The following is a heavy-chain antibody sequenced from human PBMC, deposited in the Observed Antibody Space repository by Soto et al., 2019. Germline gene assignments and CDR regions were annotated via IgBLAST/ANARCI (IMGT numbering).Heavy chain of an antibody. Sequence: SVKVSCKASGRTFSTYPINWVRQAPGQGLEYMGGIIPKFGTTNYAQKFRSTVTITADESTSTAYMELNNLRTEDTAVYYCARGALTSTGRYMWLDPWVHGTLVAVSS. J-gene: IGHJ5*02. D-gene: IGHD6-19*01. CDR3: ARGALTSTGRYMWLDP. CDR1: GRTFSTYP. CDR2: IIPKFGTT. V-gene: IGHV1-69*13.